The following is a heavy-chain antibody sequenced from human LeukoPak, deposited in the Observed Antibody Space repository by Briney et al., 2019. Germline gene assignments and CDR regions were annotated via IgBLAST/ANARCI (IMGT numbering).Heavy chain of an antibody. J-gene: IGHJ6*02. CDR1: GFTFSDYY. Sequence: PGGSLRLSCAASGFTFSDYYMSWIRQAPGKGLEWVSYISSSGSTIYYADSVKGRFTISRDNAKNSLYLQMNSLRAEDTAVYYCARDGARSSTSLGYYYYGMDVWGQGTTVTVSS. V-gene: IGHV3-11*01. CDR2: ISSSGSTI. CDR3: ARDGARSSTSLGYYYYGMDV. D-gene: IGHD2-2*01.